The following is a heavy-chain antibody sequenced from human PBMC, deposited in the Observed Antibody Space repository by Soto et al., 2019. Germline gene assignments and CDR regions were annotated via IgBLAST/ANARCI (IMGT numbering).Heavy chain of an antibody. D-gene: IGHD2-2*01. CDR2: ISGSGGST. V-gene: IGHV3-23*01. J-gene: IGHJ5*02. CDR3: AKDRPSITDIVVVPAAPPGDWFDP. Sequence: EVQLLESGGGLVQPGGSLRLSCAASGFTFSSYAMSWVRRAPGKGLEWVSAISGSGGSTYYADSVKGRFTISRDNSKNTLYLQMNSLRAEDTAVYYCAKDRPSITDIVVVPAAPPGDWFDPWGQGTLVTVSS. CDR1: GFTFSSYA.